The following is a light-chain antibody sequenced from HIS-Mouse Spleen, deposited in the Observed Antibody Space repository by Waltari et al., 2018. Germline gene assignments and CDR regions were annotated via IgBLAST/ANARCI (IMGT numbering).Light chain of an antibody. V-gene: IGLV3-10*01. CDR1: ALPKKY. Sequence: SYELTQPPSVSVSPGQTARITCSGDALPKKYAYWYQQKSDQAPVLVIYEDSKRPYGIPGRFSGSSSGKMATLTISGAQVEDEADYYCYSTDSSGNHRVFGGGTKLTVL. CDR2: EDS. CDR3: YSTDSSGNHRV. J-gene: IGLJ2*01.